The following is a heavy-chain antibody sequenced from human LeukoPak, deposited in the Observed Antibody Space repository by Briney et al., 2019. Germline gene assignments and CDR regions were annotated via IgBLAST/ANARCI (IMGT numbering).Heavy chain of an antibody. D-gene: IGHD2-8*01. V-gene: IGHV3-15*01. Sequence: GGSLRLSCAASGFTFNNAWMSWVRQVPGKGLDWVGRIKSKTDDGTIDYAAPVKDRFTISRDDSETTLYLQVNTLKTEDTAVYYCTTYRYGVTYYFDYWGQGTLVTVSS. J-gene: IGHJ4*02. CDR3: TTYRYGVTYYFDY. CDR1: GFTFNNAW. CDR2: IKSKTDDGTI.